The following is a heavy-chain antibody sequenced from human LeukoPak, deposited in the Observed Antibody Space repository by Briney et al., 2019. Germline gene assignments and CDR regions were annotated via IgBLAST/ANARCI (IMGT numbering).Heavy chain of an antibody. CDR2: IYHSGST. D-gene: IGHD6-13*01. Sequence: KPSETLSLTCAVSGSSISSGYYWAWIRQPPGKGLEWIGSIYHSGSTYYNPSLKSRVTISVDTSKNQFSLKLSSVTAADTAVYYCARLIAAAGTVFALAFDIWGQGTMVTVSS. CDR1: GSSISSGYY. J-gene: IGHJ3*02. V-gene: IGHV4-38-2*01. CDR3: ARLIAAAGTVFALAFDI.